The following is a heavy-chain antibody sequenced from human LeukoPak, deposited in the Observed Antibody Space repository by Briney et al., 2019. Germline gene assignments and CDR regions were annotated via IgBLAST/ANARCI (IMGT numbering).Heavy chain of an antibody. CDR3: ARMTTGHDF. Sequence: SKTLSLTCAVSGTSFSSYYWSWIRQPPGKGLEWIGEVNHSGYTNDNPSLKSRVTISVDTSKNQFSLRLRSVTAADTGVYFCARMTTGHDFWGQGTLVTVSS. J-gene: IGHJ4*02. V-gene: IGHV4-34*01. CDR1: GTSFSSYY. CDR2: VNHSGYT. D-gene: IGHD4-17*01.